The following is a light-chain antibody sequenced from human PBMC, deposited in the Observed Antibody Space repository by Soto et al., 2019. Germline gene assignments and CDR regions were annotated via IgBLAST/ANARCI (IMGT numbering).Light chain of an antibody. CDR1: QSISNY. J-gene: IGKJ1*01. CDR3: QQSYSTRWT. V-gene: IGKV1-39*01. CDR2: AAS. Sequence: DIQMPQSPSSLSASVGDRVTITCRASQSISNYLNWYQQRPGKAPKLLIYAASSLQSGVPSRFSGSGSGTDFTLTISSLQPEDFATYYCQQSYSTRWTFGQGTKVEIK.